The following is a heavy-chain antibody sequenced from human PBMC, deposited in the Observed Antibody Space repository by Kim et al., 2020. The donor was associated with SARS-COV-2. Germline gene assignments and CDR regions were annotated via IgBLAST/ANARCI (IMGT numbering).Heavy chain of an antibody. Sequence: GGSLRLSCAASGFTFNTYAMNWVRQAPGKGLEWVSSISYSGSETYYAGSVKGRFTISRDNSKNTLFLQMNGLRAEDTAVYFCASGWLQSLYYFDHWGQGSLLSVSS. CDR3: ASGWLQSLYYFDH. D-gene: IGHD5-12*01. J-gene: IGHJ4*02. CDR2: ISYSGSET. V-gene: IGHV3-23*01. CDR1: GFTFNTYA.